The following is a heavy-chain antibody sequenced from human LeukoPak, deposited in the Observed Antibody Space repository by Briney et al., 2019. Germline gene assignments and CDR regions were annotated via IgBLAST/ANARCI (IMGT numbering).Heavy chain of an antibody. CDR1: GDSISSYY. CDR2: ISTSGST. J-gene: IGHJ6*03. Sequence: SETLSLTCTVSGDSISSYYWTWIRQPAGKGLEWIRRISTSGSTNYNPSLRSRVTMSVDTSKNQFSLKLSSVTAADTAVYYCAKDGLNTMVRGKIHYYYMDVWGKGTTVTISS. D-gene: IGHD3-10*01. V-gene: IGHV4-4*07. CDR3: AKDGLNTMVRGKIHYYYMDV.